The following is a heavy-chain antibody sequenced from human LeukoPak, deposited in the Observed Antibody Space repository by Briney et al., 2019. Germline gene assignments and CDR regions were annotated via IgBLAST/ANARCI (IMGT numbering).Heavy chain of an antibody. D-gene: IGHD6-19*01. CDR2: IYPGDSDT. Sequence: GESLKISCKGSGYSFTSYWIGWVRQMPGKGLEWVGIIYPGDSDTRYSPSFQGQVTISADKSISPAYLQWSSLKASDTAMYYCARRVRYGGGWQDSGYYYYCMDVWGKGTTVTVSS. J-gene: IGHJ6*03. CDR3: ARRVRYGGGWQDSGYYYYCMDV. CDR1: GYSFTSYW. V-gene: IGHV5-51*01.